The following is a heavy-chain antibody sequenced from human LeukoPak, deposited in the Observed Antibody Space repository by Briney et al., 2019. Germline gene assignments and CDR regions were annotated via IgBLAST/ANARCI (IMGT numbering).Heavy chain of an antibody. CDR1: GFTFSTYW. CDR2: IKEDGSEK. J-gene: IGHJ4*02. CDR3: ARDSSGYQ. D-gene: IGHD3-22*01. Sequence: PGGSLRLSCAASGFTFSTYWMSWVRQAPGKGLERGANIKEDGSEKYYGDSVKGRFTISRDNAKNSLYLQMNSLRAEDTAVYYCARDSSGYQWGQGTLVTVSS. V-gene: IGHV3-7*01.